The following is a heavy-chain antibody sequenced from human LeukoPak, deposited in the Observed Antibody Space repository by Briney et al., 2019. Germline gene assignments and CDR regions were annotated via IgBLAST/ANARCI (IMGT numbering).Heavy chain of an antibody. V-gene: IGHV1-46*01. Sequence: ASVKVSCKASGYTFTSYYMHWVRQAPGQGLEWMGIINPSGGSTSYAQKFQGRVTMTRDMSTSTVYMELSSLRSEDTAVYYCARYCSGGSCYGEAFDIWGQGTMVTVSS. CDR2: INPSGGST. D-gene: IGHD2-15*01. J-gene: IGHJ3*02. CDR1: GYTFTSYY. CDR3: ARYCSGGSCYGEAFDI.